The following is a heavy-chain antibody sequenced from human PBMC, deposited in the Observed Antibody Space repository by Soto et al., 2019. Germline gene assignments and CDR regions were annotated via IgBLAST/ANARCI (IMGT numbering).Heavy chain of an antibody. J-gene: IGHJ5*02. V-gene: IGHV4-59*01. D-gene: IGHD4-4*01. CDR1: GGSISSYY. CDR2: IYYSGST. CDR3: ARGSGTTVTTFSASWFDP. Sequence: SETLSLTCTVSGGSISSYYWSWIRQPPGKGLEWIGYIYYSGSTNYNPSLKSRVTISVDTSKNQFSLKPSSVTAADTAVYYCARGSGTTVTTFSASWFDPWGQGTLVTVSS.